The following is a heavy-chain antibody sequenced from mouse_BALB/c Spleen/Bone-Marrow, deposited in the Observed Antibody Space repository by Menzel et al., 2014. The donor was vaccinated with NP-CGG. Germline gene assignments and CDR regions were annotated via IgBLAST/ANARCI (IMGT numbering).Heavy chain of an antibody. CDR1: GFTFTDYF. J-gene: IGHJ2*02. Sequence: EVKLMESGGGMVQPGGSLRLSCATSGFTFTDYFMTWVRQPPGKALEWLGFIRNKANGYTTEYSASVKGRFTISRNNSQSILYLHMNTLRAEDSATYYFAWGYYDDYWGQGTSLTVSS. CDR3: AWGYYDDY. V-gene: IGHV7-3*02. CDR2: IRNKANGYTT. D-gene: IGHD2-4*01.